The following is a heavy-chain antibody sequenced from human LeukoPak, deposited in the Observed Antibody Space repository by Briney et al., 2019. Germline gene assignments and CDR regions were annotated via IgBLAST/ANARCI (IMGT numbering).Heavy chain of an antibody. CDR3: ATPAPRIAAAGNLFDY. D-gene: IGHD6-13*01. V-gene: IGHV1-8*01. J-gene: IGHJ4*02. CDR2: MNPNSGNT. Sequence: ASVKVSCKASGYTFTSYDINWVRQATGQGLEWMGWMNPNSGNTGYAQKFQGRVTMTEDTSTDTAYMELSSLRSEDTAVYYCATPAPRIAAAGNLFDYWGQGTLVTVSS. CDR1: GYTFTSYD.